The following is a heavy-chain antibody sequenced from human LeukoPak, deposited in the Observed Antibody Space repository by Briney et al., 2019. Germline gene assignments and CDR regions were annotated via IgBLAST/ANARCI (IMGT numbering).Heavy chain of an antibody. D-gene: IGHD3-22*01. Sequence: GGSLRLSCSASGFTFSSYAMHWVRQAPGKGLEYVSAISSNGGSTYYADSVKGRFTISRDNSKNTLYLQMSSLRAEDTAVYYCARCGLSGSYYYGYFDYWGQGTLVTVSS. CDR2: ISSNGGST. V-gene: IGHV3-64D*06. J-gene: IGHJ4*02. CDR1: GFTFSSYA. CDR3: ARCGLSGSYYYGYFDY.